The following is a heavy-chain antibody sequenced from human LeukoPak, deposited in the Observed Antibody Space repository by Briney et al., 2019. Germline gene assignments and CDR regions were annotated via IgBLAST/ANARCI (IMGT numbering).Heavy chain of an antibody. CDR1: GGSLHNYY. J-gene: IGHJ4*02. D-gene: IGHD5-12*01. V-gene: IGHV4-59*08. CDR2: IYYSGST. CDR3: ARQAWLLDY. Sequence: SETLSLTCTVSGGSLHNYYWTWIRQPPGRGLEWIGHIYYSGSTYYNPSLKSRVSISVDTSRNQFTLRLSSVTAADTAVYYCARQAWLLDYWGQGTLVTVAS.